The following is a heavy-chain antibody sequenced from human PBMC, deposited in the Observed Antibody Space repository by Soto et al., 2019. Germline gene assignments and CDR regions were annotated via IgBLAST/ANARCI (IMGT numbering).Heavy chain of an antibody. Sequence: QVPLQGSGPGLVRPWKTLSLSSPFSGGSISNNYWSGFRQTPGKGLEWIGVAHDSGGPNYTPSLKSRVAISLDTSKSQFSLKLTSVTAPDTAVYYCARQGFGALHGLVDVWGQGTTVTVSS. CDR3: ARQGFGALHGLVDV. CDR1: GGSISNNY. V-gene: IGHV4-59*08. CDR2: AHDSGGP. D-gene: IGHD3-10*01. J-gene: IGHJ6*02.